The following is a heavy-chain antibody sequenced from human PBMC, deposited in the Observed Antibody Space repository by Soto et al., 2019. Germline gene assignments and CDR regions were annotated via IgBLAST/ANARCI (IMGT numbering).Heavy chain of an antibody. Sequence: GGSLRLSCAASGFTFSSHAMTWVRQAPGKGLEWVATVSSGGGATYYAESVKGRFTVSRANSKNTVSLHMDSLRADDTARYYCARDRLGFGDLDSWGPGTLVTVSS. CDR3: ARDRLGFGDLDS. V-gene: IGHV3-23*01. J-gene: IGHJ4*02. D-gene: IGHD3-10*01. CDR1: GFTFSSHA. CDR2: VSSGGGAT.